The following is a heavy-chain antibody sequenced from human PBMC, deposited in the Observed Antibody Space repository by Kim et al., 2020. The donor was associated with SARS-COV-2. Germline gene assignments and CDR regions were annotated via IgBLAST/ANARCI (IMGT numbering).Heavy chain of an antibody. CDR3: AWYLGGRSGSKFDY. Sequence: GGSLRLSCAASGFTFSNHDMNWVRQAPGKGLEWVSHISNRAGSKYNADSVKGRFTISRDNAKNSLYLQMNSLRAEDTALYYCAWYLGGRSGSKFDYCGQGTLVTVSS. D-gene: IGHD6-19*01. CDR1: GFTFSNHD. J-gene: IGHJ4*02. CDR2: ISNRAGSK. V-gene: IGHV3-48*03.